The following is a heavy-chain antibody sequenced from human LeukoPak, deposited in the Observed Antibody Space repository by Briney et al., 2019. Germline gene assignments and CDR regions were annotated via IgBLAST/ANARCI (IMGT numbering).Heavy chain of an antibody. V-gene: IGHV3-48*01. CDR2: IRSSTTTI. CDR1: GFTFSSYS. J-gene: IGHJ4*02. Sequence: PGGSLRLSCAASGFTFSSYSMNWVRQDPGEGLEWFSFIRSSTTTIYYADSVKGRFTISRDTAKNSLYLQMDSLRAEDTAVYYCARDSSGWYHFDYWGQGTLVTVSS. CDR3: ARDSSGWYHFDY. D-gene: IGHD6-19*01.